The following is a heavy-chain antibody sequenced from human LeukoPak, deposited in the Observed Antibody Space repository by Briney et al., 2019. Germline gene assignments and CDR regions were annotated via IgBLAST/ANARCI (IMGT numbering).Heavy chain of an antibody. CDR3: ASRGYYDNSAYFRN. D-gene: IGHD3-22*01. V-gene: IGHV4-59*01. CDR1: GGSITNYY. Sequence: SETLSLTCTVSGGSITNYYWAWIRQPPGKGLEWIGNIYYTGGTKYNPSLRSRVTISVDPSKNQFSLKLSSVTAADTAVYFCASRGYYDNSAYFRNWGQGTLVTVSS. J-gene: IGHJ4*02. CDR2: IYYTGGT.